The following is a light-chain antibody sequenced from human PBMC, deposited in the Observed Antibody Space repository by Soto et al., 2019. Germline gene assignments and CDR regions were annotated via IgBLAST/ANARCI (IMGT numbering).Light chain of an antibody. CDR1: SSNIGRNY. V-gene: IGLV1-47*01. CDR2: RSD. J-gene: IGLJ1*01. Sequence: QSVLTQPPSASGTPGQRVTLSFSGSSSNIGRNYVSWYQQLPGTTPKLLIYRSDLRPSGVPDRFSGSQSGTSASLAISGPRSEDEGEYYCATWDGNLKSYVCGSGTKLTVL. CDR3: ATWDGNLKSYV.